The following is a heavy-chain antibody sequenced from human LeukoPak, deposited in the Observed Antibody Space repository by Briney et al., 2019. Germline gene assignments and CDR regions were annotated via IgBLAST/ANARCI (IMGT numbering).Heavy chain of an antibody. CDR2: IYNSGST. CDR3: ARGWYSSPLNNWSDP. Sequence: ASETLSLTCSVSGDSISIYYWSWIRQPPGKGLEWIGYIYNSGSTNYNPSLKSRATMSVDTSKNQFSLKLSSVTAADTAVYYCARGWYSSPLNNWSDPWGQGTLVTVSS. D-gene: IGHD6-13*01. J-gene: IGHJ5*02. V-gene: IGHV4-59*01. CDR1: GDSISIYY.